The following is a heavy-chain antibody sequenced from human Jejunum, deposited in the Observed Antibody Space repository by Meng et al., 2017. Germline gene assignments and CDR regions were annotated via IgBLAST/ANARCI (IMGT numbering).Heavy chain of an antibody. V-gene: IGHV1-3*01. J-gene: IGHJ4*02. CDR1: GYTFTSYA. D-gene: IGHD6-19*01. Sequence: QVQLVQSGAEVKKPGASVKVSCKASGYTFTSYAMHWVRQAPGQRLEWMGWINAGNGNTKYSQKFQGRVTITRDTSASTAYMELSSLRSEDTAVYYCAREGIAVAGPDYWGQGTPVTVSS. CDR2: INAGNGNT. CDR3: AREGIAVAGPDY.